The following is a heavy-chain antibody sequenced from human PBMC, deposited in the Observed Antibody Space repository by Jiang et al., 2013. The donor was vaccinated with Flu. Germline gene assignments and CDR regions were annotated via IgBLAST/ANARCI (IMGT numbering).Heavy chain of an antibody. CDR3: ARLGCSGGSCYDDY. V-gene: IGHV4-59*08. CDR2: IYYMGGT. J-gene: IGHJ4*02. CDR1: GGSISYYY. Sequence: PGLVKPSETLSLTCTVSGGSISYYYWSWIRQPPGKGLEWIGYIYYMGGTNYNPSLKSRVTISVDTSKNQFSLNLRSVTAADTAVYYCARLGCSGGSCYDDYWGQGTLVTVSS. D-gene: IGHD2-15*01.